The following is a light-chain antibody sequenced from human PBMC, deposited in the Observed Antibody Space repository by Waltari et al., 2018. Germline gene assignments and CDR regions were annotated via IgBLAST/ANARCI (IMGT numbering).Light chain of an antibody. J-gene: IGLJ2*01. V-gene: IGLV3-21*04. CDR2: YDS. CDR3: LVWHSTIDHQGV. CDR1: NIVSKS. Sequence: SYVVTQSPSVSVAPGETARITCGGDNIVSKSVNWYQQRPGQAPVLVISYDSDRPSGIPERFSGSNSGNTATLTISWVEAEDEADYYCLVWHSTIDHQGVFGGGTKLTVL.